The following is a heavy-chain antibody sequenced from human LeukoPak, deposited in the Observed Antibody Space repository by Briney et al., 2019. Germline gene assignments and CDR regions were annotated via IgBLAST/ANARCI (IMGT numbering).Heavy chain of an antibody. CDR3: ARDYDSSGRTTDAFDI. Sequence: SETLSLTCTVSGGSISSYYWSWTRQPAGKGLEWIGRIYTSGSTNYNPSLKSRVTMSVDTSKNQFSLKLSSVTAADTAVYYCARDYDSSGRTTDAFDIWGQGTMVTVSS. D-gene: IGHD3-22*01. J-gene: IGHJ3*02. CDR1: GGSISSYY. V-gene: IGHV4-4*07. CDR2: IYTSGST.